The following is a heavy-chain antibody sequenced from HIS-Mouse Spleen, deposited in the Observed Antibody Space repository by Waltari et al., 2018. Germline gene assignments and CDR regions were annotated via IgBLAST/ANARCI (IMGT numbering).Heavy chain of an antibody. D-gene: IGHD6-13*01. J-gene: IGHJ2*01. CDR1: GGSISRSSYY. CDR2: IYYRGST. V-gene: IGHV4-39*07. Sequence: QLQLQESGPGLVKPSETLSLTCTVSGGSISRSSYYWVWIRQPPGKGLEWFGSIYYRGSTYYNPSLKSRVTISVDTSKNQFSLKLSSVTAADTAVYYCAREIPYSSSWYDWYFDLWGRGTLVTVSS. CDR3: AREIPYSSSWYDWYFDL.